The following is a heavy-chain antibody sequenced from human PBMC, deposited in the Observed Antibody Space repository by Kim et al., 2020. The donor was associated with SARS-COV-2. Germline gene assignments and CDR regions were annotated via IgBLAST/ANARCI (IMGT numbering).Heavy chain of an antibody. CDR3: ARDLMYYYDSSGYRFFDY. J-gene: IGHJ4*02. D-gene: IGHD3-22*01. Sequence: KSRVTIAVDKSKNQFSLKLSSVTAADTAVYYCARDLMYYYDSSGYRFFDYWGQGTLVTVSS. V-gene: IGHV4-4*02.